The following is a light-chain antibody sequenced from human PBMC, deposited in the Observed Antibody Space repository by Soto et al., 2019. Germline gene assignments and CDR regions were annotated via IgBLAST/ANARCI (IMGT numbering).Light chain of an antibody. CDR2: GAS. V-gene: IGKV3-15*01. CDR3: QQYSNWSPIT. CDR1: QGVSRK. Sequence: EIVLTQSPGTLSVAPGERVTFSCRASQGVSRKLAWYQHKPGQAPRLLISGASTGATGIPARFSGSGSGTEFTLTISSLQSEDFAVYYCQQYSNWSPITFGQGTRLEI. J-gene: IGKJ5*01.